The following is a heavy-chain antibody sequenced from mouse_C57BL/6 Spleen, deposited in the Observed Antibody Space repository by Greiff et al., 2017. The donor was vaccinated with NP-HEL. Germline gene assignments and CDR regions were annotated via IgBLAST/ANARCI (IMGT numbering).Heavy chain of an antibody. CDR3: VRPYYGSSMDY. J-gene: IGHJ4*01. Sequence: EVQLVESGGGLVQPKGSLKLSCAASGFSFNTYAMNWVRQAPGKGLEWVARIRSKSNNYATYYADSVKDRFTISRDDSESMLYLQMNNLKTEDTAMYYCVRPYYGSSMDYWGQGTSVTVSS. CDR1: GFSFNTYA. V-gene: IGHV10-1*01. CDR2: IRSKSNNYAT. D-gene: IGHD1-1*01.